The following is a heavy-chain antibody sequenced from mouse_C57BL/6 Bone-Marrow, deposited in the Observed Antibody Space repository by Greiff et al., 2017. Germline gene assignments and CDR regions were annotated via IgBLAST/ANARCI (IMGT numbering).Heavy chain of an antibody. CDR3: ARRGGYDGFAY. CDR2: ISSGGSYT. Sequence: VMLVESGGDLVKPGGSLKLSCAASGFTFSSYGMSWVRQTPDKRLEWVATISSGGSYTYYPDSVKGRFTISRDNAKNTLYLQMSSLKSEDTAMYYCARRGGYDGFAYWGQGTLVTVSA. D-gene: IGHD2-2*01. V-gene: IGHV5-6*02. J-gene: IGHJ3*01. CDR1: GFTFSSYG.